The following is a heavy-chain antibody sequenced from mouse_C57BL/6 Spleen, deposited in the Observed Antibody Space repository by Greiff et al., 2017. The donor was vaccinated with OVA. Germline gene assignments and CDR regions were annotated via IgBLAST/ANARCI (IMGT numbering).Heavy chain of an antibody. V-gene: IGHV14-4*01. J-gene: IGHJ2*01. CDR1: GFNIKDDY. D-gene: IGHD3-2*02. Sequence: EVQLVESGAELVRPGASVKLSCTASGFNIKDDYMHWVKQRPEQGLEWIGWIDPENGDTEYASKFQGKATITADTSSNTAYLQLSSLTSEDTAVYYCIQTAQDYWGQGTTLTVSS. CDR3: IQTAQDY. CDR2: IDPENGDT.